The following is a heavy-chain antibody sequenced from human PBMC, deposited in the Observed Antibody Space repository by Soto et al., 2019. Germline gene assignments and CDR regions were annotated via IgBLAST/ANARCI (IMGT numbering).Heavy chain of an antibody. V-gene: IGHV3-21*01. J-gene: IGHJ6*03. D-gene: IGHD4-17*01. CDR2: ISSSSSYI. CDR3: AREYGDYEYGRYYYYYYMDV. Sequence: GGSLRLSCAASGFTFSSYSMNWVRQAPGKGLEWVSSISSSSSYIYYADSVKGRFTISRDNAKNSLYLQMNSLRAEDTAVYYCAREYGDYEYGRYYYYYYMDVWGKGTTVTVSS. CDR1: GFTFSSYS.